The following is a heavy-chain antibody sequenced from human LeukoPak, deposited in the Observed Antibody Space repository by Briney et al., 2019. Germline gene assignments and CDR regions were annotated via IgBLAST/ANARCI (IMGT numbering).Heavy chain of an antibody. Sequence: KAGGSLRLSCAASGFTFSSYGMHWVRQAPGKGLEWVAVIWYDGSNKYYADSVKGRFTISRDNSKNTLYLQMNSLRAEDTAVYYCAKDRGGPAAFDIWGQGTMVTVSS. CDR1: GFTFSSYG. CDR2: IWYDGSNK. CDR3: AKDRGGPAAFDI. J-gene: IGHJ3*02. D-gene: IGHD3-16*01. V-gene: IGHV3-33*06.